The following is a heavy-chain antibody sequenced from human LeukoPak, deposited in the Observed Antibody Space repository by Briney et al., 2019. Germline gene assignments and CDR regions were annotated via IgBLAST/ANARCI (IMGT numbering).Heavy chain of an antibody. D-gene: IGHD4-17*01. CDR2: ISGSGNST. V-gene: IGHV3-23*01. J-gene: IGHJ5*02. CDR1: GFTFSSYA. Sequence: GGSLRLSCAASGFTFSSYAMSWVRQAPGKGLEWVSGISGSGNSTYYADSVKGRFTISRDNSKNTLYPQMNSLRAEDTAVYYCAKNADYGDYRNWFDPWGQGTLVTVSS. CDR3: AKNADYGDYRNWFDP.